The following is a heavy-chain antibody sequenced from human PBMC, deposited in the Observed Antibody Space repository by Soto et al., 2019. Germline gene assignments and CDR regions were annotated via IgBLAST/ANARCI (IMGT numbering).Heavy chain of an antibody. CDR1: GYTFINYG. Sequence: QVQLVQSGAEVKKPGASVKVSCKTSGYTFINYGISWVRQAPGQGLEWMGWINTYNGNTNYAQNLQGRVTMTTDTSTTPAYMERRSLRSDDTAMYYWGRVSGSGYYSWGYWGQGTLVTVSS. CDR3: GRVSGSGYYSWGY. V-gene: IGHV1-18*01. J-gene: IGHJ4*02. CDR2: INTYNGNT. D-gene: IGHD5-12*01.